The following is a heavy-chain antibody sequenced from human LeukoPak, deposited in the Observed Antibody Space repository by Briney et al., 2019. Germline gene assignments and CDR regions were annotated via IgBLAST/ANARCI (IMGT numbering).Heavy chain of an antibody. CDR3: ARGPPNWGYDY. CDR2: MSPNSGNT. J-gene: IGHJ4*02. V-gene: IGHV1-8*01. CDR1: GYTFTSYD. D-gene: IGHD7-27*01. Sequence: ASVKVSCKASGYTFTSYDINWVRQATGQGPEWMGWMSPNSGNTGYAQRFQGRVTMTRSTSMSTAYMELSSLRSEDTAVYYCARGPPNWGYDYWGQGTLVTVSS.